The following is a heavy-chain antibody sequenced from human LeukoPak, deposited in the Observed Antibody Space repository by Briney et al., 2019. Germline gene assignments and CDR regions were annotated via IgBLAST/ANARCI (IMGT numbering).Heavy chain of an antibody. CDR2: IIPILGIA. CDR1: GFTFSSYA. CDR3: ARGGTVVTHAFDI. V-gene: IGHV1-69*04. J-gene: IGHJ3*02. Sequence: PGGSLRLSCAASGFTFSSYAISWVRQAPGQGLEWMGRIIPILGIANYAQKFQGRVTITADKSTSTAYMELSSLRSEDTAVYYCARGGTVVTHAFDIWGQGTMVTVSS. D-gene: IGHD4-23*01.